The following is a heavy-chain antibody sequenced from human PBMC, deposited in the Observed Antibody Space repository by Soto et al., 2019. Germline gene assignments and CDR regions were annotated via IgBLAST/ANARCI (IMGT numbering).Heavy chain of an antibody. CDR2: ISGSGGCT. CDR3: AKRRVRVGATYYYYYYGMDV. D-gene: IGHD1-26*01. CDR1: GFTFSSYA. J-gene: IGHJ6*02. V-gene: IGHV3-23*01. Sequence: GGSLRLSCAASGFTFSSYAMSWVRQAPGKGLEWVSAISGSGGCTYYADSVKGRFTISRDNSKNTLYLQMNSLRAEDTAVYYCAKRRVRVGATYYYYYYGMDVWGQGTTVTVSS.